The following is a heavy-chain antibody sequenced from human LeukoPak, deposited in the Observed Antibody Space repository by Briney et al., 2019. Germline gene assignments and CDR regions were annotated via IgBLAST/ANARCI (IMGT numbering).Heavy chain of an antibody. CDR2: INHSGST. D-gene: IGHD2-8*02. CDR3: ARDTGRRGKPGAFDI. J-gene: IGHJ3*02. Sequence: SETLSLTCAVYGGSFSGYYWSWIRQPPGKGLEWIGEINHSGSTNYNPSLKSRVTISVDTSKNQFSLKLSSVTAADTAVYYCARDTGRRGKPGAFDIWGQGTMVTVSS. CDR1: GGSFSGYY. V-gene: IGHV4-34*01.